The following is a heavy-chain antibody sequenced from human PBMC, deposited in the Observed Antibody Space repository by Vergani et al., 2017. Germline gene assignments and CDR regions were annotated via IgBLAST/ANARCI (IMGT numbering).Heavy chain of an antibody. Sequence: VQLLESGGGLVQPGGSLRLSCAASGFTFSSYWMSWVRQAPGQGLEWMGGIIPIFGTANYAQKLQGRVTITADESTSTAYMELSSLRSEDTAMYYCARDLEGYYGSGRFDYWGQGTLVTVSS. V-gene: IGHV1-69*01. J-gene: IGHJ4*02. CDR1: GFTFSSYW. CDR2: IIPIFGTA. CDR3: ARDLEGYYGSGRFDY. D-gene: IGHD3-10*01.